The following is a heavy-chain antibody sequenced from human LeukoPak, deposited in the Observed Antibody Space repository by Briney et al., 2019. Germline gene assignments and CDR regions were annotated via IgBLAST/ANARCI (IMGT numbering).Heavy chain of an antibody. CDR3: AKDEFFDGYRSSTSCSVGPFDY. D-gene: IGHD2-2*03. V-gene: IGHV3-30*02. CDR1: GFTFSSYG. J-gene: IGHJ4*02. CDR2: IRYDGSNK. Sequence: PGGSLRLSCAASGFTFSSYGMHWVRQAPGKGLEWVAFIRYDGSNKYYADSVKGRFTISRDNSKNTLYLQMNSLRAEDTAVYYCAKDEFFDGYRSSTSCSVGPFDYWGQGTLVTVSS.